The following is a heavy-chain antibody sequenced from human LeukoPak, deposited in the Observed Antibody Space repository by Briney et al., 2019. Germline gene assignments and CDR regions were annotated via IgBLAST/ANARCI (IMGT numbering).Heavy chain of an antibody. J-gene: IGHJ4*02. CDR3: ARVRVRGVNDY. D-gene: IGHD3-10*01. V-gene: IGHV4-34*01. CDR1: GGSFSDYY. Sequence: TSETLSLTCAVYGGSFSDYYWSWIRQPPGKGLEWIGEIEHSGSTNYNPSLKSRVTISVDTSKNQFSLKLSSVTAADTAVYYCARVRVRGVNDYWGQGTLVTVSS. CDR2: IEHSGST.